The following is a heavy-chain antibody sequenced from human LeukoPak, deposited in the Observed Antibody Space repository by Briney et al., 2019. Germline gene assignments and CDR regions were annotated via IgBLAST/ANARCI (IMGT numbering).Heavy chain of an antibody. V-gene: IGHV3-74*01. CDR3: AKGIAVAGSGYDS. J-gene: IGHJ5*02. CDR2: INSDGSST. Sequence: PGGSLRLSCAASGFTFSSYWMHWVRQAPGKGLVWVSRINSDGSSTSYADSVKGRFTISRDNAKNTLYLQMNSLRAEDTAVYYCAKGIAVAGSGYDSWGQGTLVTVSS. D-gene: IGHD6-19*01. CDR1: GFTFSSYW.